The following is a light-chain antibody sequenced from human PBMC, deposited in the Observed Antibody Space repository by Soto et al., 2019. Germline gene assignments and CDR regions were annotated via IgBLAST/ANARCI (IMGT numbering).Light chain of an antibody. CDR2: GAS. CDR1: QSVRNN. V-gene: IGKV3-15*01. J-gene: IGKJ4*01. CDR3: QHYENLPLT. Sequence: EIVMTQSPATLSVSPGERATLSCRASQSVRNNLAWYQQRPGRAPRLLIYGASTRASGIPARFSGSGSGTEFTLTISSLQSEDLAVYQCQHYENLPLTFGGGTKVEIK.